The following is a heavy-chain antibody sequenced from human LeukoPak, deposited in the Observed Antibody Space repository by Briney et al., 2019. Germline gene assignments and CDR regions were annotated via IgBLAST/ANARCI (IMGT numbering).Heavy chain of an antibody. V-gene: IGHV4-38-2*01. D-gene: IGHD6-19*01. CDR3: ARRASGWLNWFDP. CDR2: IYHSGST. CDR1: GYSISSGYY. Sequence: SETLSLTCAVSGYSISSGYYWGWIRQPPGKGLEWIGSIYHSGSTYYNPSLKSRVTISVDTSKNQFSLKLSSVTAADTAVYYCARRASGWLNWFDPWGQGTLVTVSS. J-gene: IGHJ5*02.